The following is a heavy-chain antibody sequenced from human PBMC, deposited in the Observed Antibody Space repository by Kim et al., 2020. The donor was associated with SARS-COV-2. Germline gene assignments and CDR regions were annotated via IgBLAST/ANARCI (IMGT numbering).Heavy chain of an antibody. V-gene: IGHV4-61*01. CDR3: ARVAGYAPCPKGGCFD. Sequence: SETLSLTCTVSGGSVSNVNYYWSWIRQSPGKGLEWIGYIQYSGSTKYNPALKSRGTISVDAPKNQFFLTLSSVTAADTAMYYCARVAGYAPCPKGGCFD. J-gene: IGHJ2*01. CDR1: GGSVSNVNYY. D-gene: IGHD5-18*01. CDR2: IQYSGST.